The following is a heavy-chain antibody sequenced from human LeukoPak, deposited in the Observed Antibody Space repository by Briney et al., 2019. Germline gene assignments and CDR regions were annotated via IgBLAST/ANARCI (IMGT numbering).Heavy chain of an antibody. CDR1: GGSFSGYY. J-gene: IGHJ4*02. D-gene: IGHD6-19*01. CDR2: INHSGST. CDR3: ARSRGYSSGWNSRYIDY. V-gene: IGHV4-34*01. Sequence: PSETLSLTCAVYGGSFSGYYWSWIRQPPGKGLEWIGEINHSGSTNYNPSLKSRVTISVDTSKNQFSLKLSSVTAADTAVYYCARSRGYSSGWNSRYIDYWGQGTLVTVSS.